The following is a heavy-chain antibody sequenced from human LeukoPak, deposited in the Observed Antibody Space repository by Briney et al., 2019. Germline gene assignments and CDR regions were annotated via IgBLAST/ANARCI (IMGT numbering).Heavy chain of an antibody. CDR1: GYSFTSYW. Sequence: GESLKISCKGSGYSFTSYWIGWVRQMPGKGLEWMGIIYPGDSDTRYSSSFQGQVTISADKSISTAYLQWSSPKASDTAMYYCARGPHYDILTGYYTNFDYWGQGTLVTVSS. D-gene: IGHD3-9*01. V-gene: IGHV5-51*01. CDR2: IYPGDSDT. J-gene: IGHJ4*02. CDR3: ARGPHYDILTGYYTNFDY.